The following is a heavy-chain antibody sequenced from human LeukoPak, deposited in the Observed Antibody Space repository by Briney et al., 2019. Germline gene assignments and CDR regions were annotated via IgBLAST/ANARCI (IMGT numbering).Heavy chain of an antibody. Sequence: PSETLSLTCTVSGGSISSYYWSWIRQHPGKGLEYIGYIYHSGSTHYNPSLKSRVTISVDTSKNQFSLKLSSVTAADTAVYYCARENYRGNSRPFDYWGQGTLVTVSS. CDR3: ARENYRGNSRPFDY. D-gene: IGHD4-23*01. CDR1: GGSISSYY. V-gene: IGHV4-59*06. CDR2: IYHSGST. J-gene: IGHJ4*02.